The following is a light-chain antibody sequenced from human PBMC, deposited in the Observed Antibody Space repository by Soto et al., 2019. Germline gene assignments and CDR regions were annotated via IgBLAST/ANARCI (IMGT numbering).Light chain of an antibody. CDR2: KAS. V-gene: IGKV1-5*03. CDR3: LQYNGYSPRT. CDR1: QGISNY. Sequence: DIQMTQSPSSLSASVGDRVTITCRSSQGISNYLAWYQQKPGKAPKLLIYKASTLETGVPSRFSGSGSGTEFTLTVGSLQPDDFAAYYCLQYNGYSPRTFGQGTKVDIK. J-gene: IGKJ1*01.